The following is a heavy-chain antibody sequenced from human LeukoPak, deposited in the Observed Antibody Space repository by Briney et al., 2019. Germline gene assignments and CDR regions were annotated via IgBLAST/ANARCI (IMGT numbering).Heavy chain of an antibody. J-gene: IGHJ4*02. D-gene: IGHD6-13*01. Sequence: SETLSLTCTVSGGSISSYYWSWIRQPPGKGLEWIGYIYYSGSTNYNPSLKSRVTISVDTSENQFSLKLSSVTAADTAVYYCARGLLGSSWGPFDYWGQGTLVTVSS. CDR3: ARGLLGSSWGPFDY. V-gene: IGHV4-59*01. CDR1: GGSISSYY. CDR2: IYYSGST.